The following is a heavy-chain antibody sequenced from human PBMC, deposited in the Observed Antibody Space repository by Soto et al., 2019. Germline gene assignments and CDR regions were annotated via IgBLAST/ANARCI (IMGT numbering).Heavy chain of an antibody. CDR1: GYTFTNYA. J-gene: IGHJ4*02. V-gene: IGHV1-3*01. CDR2: ISAGNGNT. CDR3: ASGGYSNYETGFDY. D-gene: IGHD4-4*01. Sequence: QVQLVQSGAEVKKPGASVKVSCKASGYTFTNYAMHWVRQAPGQRLEWMGWISAGNGNTKYSQKFQVRVTITRDTSGSTAYMELSSLTSEDTAVYYCASGGYSNYETGFDYWGQGTLVTVSS.